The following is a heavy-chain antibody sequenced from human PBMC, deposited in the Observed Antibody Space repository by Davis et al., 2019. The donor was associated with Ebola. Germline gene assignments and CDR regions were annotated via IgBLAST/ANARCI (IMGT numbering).Heavy chain of an antibody. CDR2: INPSGGST. Sequence: AASVKVSCKASGYTFTSYHMNWVRQAPGQGLEWMGMINPSGGSTTYAQKFQGRVTMTRDTSTSTVYMELSSLTSEDTAMYYCTRALGSWGQGTLVTVSP. D-gene: IGHD7-27*01. CDR3: TRALGS. J-gene: IGHJ5*02. CDR1: GYTFTSYH. V-gene: IGHV1-46*03.